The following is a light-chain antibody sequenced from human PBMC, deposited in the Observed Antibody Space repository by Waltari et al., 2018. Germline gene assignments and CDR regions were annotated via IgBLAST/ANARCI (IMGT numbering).Light chain of an antibody. J-gene: IGLJ1*01. CDR3: SSYTSSISYV. CDR2: DVV. Sequence: QSPLTQPASVSGSPGPPLTLPSPGPRSDVGGYNAVSCYQQHPGQAPKLMIYDVVSRPSGVPNRFSGSKSGNTASLVISGLQADDEADYYCSSYTSSISYVFGTGTKVTVL. CDR1: RSDVGGYNA. V-gene: IGLV2-14*03.